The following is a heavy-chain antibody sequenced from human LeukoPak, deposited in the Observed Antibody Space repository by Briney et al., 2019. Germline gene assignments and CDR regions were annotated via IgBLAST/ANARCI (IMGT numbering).Heavy chain of an antibody. V-gene: IGHV3-74*01. J-gene: IGHJ4*02. D-gene: IGHD3-22*01. CDR1: GFTFTRHW. CDR3: ARASVDSSGYYTAIDY. CDR2: INSDGSNT. Sequence: GGSLRLSCAASGFTFTRHWMHWVRQAPGKGLVWVSGINSDGSNTHYADSVKGRFTISRDNAKNTLYLQMNSLRAEGTATYYCARASVDSSGYYTAIDYWGQGTLVTVSS.